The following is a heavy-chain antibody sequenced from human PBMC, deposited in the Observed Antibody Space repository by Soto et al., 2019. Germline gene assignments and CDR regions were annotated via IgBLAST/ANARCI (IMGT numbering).Heavy chain of an antibody. CDR1: GFTFSSYW. CDR2: IKQDGSEK. D-gene: IGHD2-15*01. Sequence: GESLKISCAASGFTFSSYWMSWVRQAPGKGLEWVANIKQDGSEKYYVDSVKGRFTISRDNAKNSLYLQMNSLRAEDTAVYYCARVGKVAAPLDYWGQGTLVTVSS. CDR3: ARVGKVAAPLDY. V-gene: IGHV3-7*01. J-gene: IGHJ4*02.